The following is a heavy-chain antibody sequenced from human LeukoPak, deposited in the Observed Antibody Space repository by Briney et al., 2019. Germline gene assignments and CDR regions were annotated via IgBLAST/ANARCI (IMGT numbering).Heavy chain of an antibody. CDR1: GFTFNSYA. Sequence: PGGSLRLSCAASGFTFNSYAMNWVRQAPGKGLEWVSGISGSGGSTDYADSVKGRFTISRDNSKNTLYLQMNSLRAEDTAVYYCAKGTAESSGWYEGYFDYWGQGTLVTVSS. D-gene: IGHD6-13*01. CDR2: ISGSGGST. CDR3: AKGTAESSGWYEGYFDY. J-gene: IGHJ4*02. V-gene: IGHV3-23*01.